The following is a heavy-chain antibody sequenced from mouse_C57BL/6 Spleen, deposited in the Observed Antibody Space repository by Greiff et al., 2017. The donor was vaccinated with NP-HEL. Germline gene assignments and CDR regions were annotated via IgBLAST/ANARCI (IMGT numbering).Heavy chain of an antibody. V-gene: IGHV14-3*01. D-gene: IGHD1-1*01. CDR1: GFNIKNTY. CDR2: IDPANGNT. J-gene: IGHJ4*01. Sequence: DVQLQESVAELVRPGASVKLSCTASGFNIKNTYMHWVKQRPEQGLEWIGRIDPANGNTKYAPKFQGQATLTADTSSNPAYLQLSSLTSEDTAIYYCARSTYYYGSSYEVNYAMDYWGQGTSVTVSS. CDR3: ARSTYYYGSSYEVNYAMDY.